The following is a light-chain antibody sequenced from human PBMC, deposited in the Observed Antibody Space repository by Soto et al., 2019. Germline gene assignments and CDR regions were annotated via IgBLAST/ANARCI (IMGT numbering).Light chain of an antibody. Sequence: QSALTQPASVSGSPGQSITISCTGTSSDVGGYNYVAWYQQHPGKAPKLMISDVSNRPSEVSNRFSGSKSANTASLTTSGRQAADESDYYCRSYTSSSTLMVFGGGTKLTVL. CDR1: SSDVGGYNY. V-gene: IGLV2-14*01. CDR2: DVS. J-gene: IGLJ2*01. CDR3: RSYTSSSTLMV.